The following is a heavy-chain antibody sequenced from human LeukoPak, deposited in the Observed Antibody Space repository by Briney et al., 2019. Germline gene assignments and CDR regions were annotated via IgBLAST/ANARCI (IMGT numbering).Heavy chain of an antibody. CDR1: GFTVCSNF. V-gene: IGHV3-66*01. D-gene: IGHD3-9*01. Sequence: GGSLRLSCAASGFTVCSNFMSWVRQAPGKGLEWVSVIYSGGSTYYADSVKGRFTISRDNSKNTLYPQMNSLRVEDTAVYYCALGLVTDYWGQGTLVTVSS. CDR2: IYSGGST. CDR3: ALGLVTDY. J-gene: IGHJ4*02.